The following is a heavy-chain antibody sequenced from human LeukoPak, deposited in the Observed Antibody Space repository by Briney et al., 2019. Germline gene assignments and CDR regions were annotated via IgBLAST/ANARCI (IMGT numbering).Heavy chain of an antibody. Sequence: GRSLRLSCAASGFTFSSYAMHWVRQAPGKGLEWVAVISYDGSNKYYADSVKGRFTISRDNSKNTLYLQMNSLKAEDTAVYYCARDVSIAAAGTGFGSDYWGQGTLVTVSS. D-gene: IGHD6-13*01. J-gene: IGHJ4*02. CDR2: ISYDGSNK. CDR1: GFTFSSYA. V-gene: IGHV3-30*01. CDR3: ARDVSIAAAGTGFGSDY.